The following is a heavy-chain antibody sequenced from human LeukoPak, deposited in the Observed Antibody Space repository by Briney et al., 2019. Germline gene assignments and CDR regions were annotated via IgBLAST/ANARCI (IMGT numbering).Heavy chain of an antibody. CDR1: GFTFSSYW. D-gene: IGHD5-12*01. CDR2: IKQDGSEK. V-gene: IGHV3-7*01. Sequence: GGSLRLSCAASGFTFSSYWMSWVRQAPGKGLEWVANIKQDGSEKYYVDSVKGRFTISRDSAKNSLYLQMNSLRAEDTAVYYCAKDAYSGYDPHFDYWGQGTLVTVSS. J-gene: IGHJ4*02. CDR3: AKDAYSGYDPHFDY.